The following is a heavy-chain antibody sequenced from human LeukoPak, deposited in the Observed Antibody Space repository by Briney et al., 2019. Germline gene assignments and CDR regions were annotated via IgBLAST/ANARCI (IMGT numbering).Heavy chain of an antibody. CDR2: IDPSSGDT. V-gene: IGHV1-2*06. J-gene: IGHJ4*02. CDR3: ARGSRWFGELEEN. Sequence: ASVKVSCKASGYAFIGYYIHLVRQAPGQGLEWVGRIDPSSGDTNYAQKFQGRVTITRDTSISTAYMELSRLTSDDTAMYYCARGSRWFGELEENWGQGTLSPSPQ. CDR1: GYAFIGYY. D-gene: IGHD3-10*01.